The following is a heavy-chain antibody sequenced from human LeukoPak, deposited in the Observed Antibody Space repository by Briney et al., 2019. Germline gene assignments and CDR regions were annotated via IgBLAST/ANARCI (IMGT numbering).Heavy chain of an antibody. D-gene: IGHD4-17*01. CDR2: INHSGST. Sequence: SETLSLTCAVYGGSFSGYYWSWIRQPPGKGLEWIGEINHSGSTNYNPSLKSRVTISVGTSKNQFSLKLSSVTAADTAVYYCARGTKHAPIRPFFDYWGQGTLVTVSS. J-gene: IGHJ4*02. V-gene: IGHV4-34*01. CDR1: GGSFSGYY. CDR3: ARGTKHAPIRPFFDY.